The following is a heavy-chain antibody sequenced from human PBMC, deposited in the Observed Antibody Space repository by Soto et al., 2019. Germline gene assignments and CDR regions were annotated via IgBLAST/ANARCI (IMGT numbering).Heavy chain of an antibody. V-gene: IGHV3-7*01. CDR1: GFTFNTYR. CDR2: IKEDGSER. D-gene: IGHD6-25*01. J-gene: IGHJ4*02. CDR3: AREEPALYCHGASGSIPHFAY. Sequence: EVQLVESGGGLVQPGGSLRLSCAASGFTFNTYRMTWVRQAPGKGLEWVANIKEDGSERFYEDSVKGRFTISRDNARNSLFLQINSLRVEDTAVYYCAREEPALYCHGASGSIPHFAYWGQGTLVTVSS.